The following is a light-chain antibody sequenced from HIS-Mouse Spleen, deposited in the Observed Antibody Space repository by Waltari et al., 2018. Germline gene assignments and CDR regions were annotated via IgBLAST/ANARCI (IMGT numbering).Light chain of an antibody. J-gene: IGLJ3*02. Sequence: SYELTQPPSVSVSPGQTARITCSGDALPKQYAYWYQQKPGQAPVLVIYKDSERPSGIPGRFSGSSSRTTVTLTISGVQAEDEADYYCQSADSSGTWVFGGGTKLTVL. V-gene: IGLV3-25*03. CDR2: KDS. CDR3: QSADSSGTWV. CDR1: ALPKQY.